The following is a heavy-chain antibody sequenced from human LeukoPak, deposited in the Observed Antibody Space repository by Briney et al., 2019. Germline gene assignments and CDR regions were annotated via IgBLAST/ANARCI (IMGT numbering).Heavy chain of an antibody. D-gene: IGHD2-2*01. CDR3: ARVFGCSSTACYYFDY. CDR1: GGSISSGGYY. CDR2: IYYSGST. Sequence: SETLSLTCTVSGGSISSGGYYWSWIRQHPGKGLEWIGYIYYSGSTYYNPSLKSRVTISVDTSKNQFSLKLNSVTAADTAVYYCARVFGCSSTACYYFDYWGQGTLVTVSS. J-gene: IGHJ4*02. V-gene: IGHV4-31*03.